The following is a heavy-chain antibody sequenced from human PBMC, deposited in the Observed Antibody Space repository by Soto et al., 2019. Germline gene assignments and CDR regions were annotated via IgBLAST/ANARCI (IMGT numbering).Heavy chain of an antibody. CDR1: GYTFTSHD. Sequence: QVQLVQSGAEVKKPGASVKVSCKASGYTFTSHDINWVRQATGQGLEWMGWMNPNSGNTGYAQKFRGRGTMTRNTSISTAYMELSSLRSEETAVYYCARERTGTASMDVWGQGTTVTVSS. V-gene: IGHV1-8*01. CDR3: ARERTGTASMDV. D-gene: IGHD1-1*01. CDR2: MNPNSGNT. J-gene: IGHJ6*02.